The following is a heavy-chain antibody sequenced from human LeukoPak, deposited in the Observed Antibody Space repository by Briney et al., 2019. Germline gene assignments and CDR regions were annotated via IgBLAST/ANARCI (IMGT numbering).Heavy chain of an antibody. V-gene: IGHV1-69*13. CDR3: ARVRQSAWELLYFDP. D-gene: IGHD1-26*01. CDR2: IIPIFGTA. CDR1: GGTFSSYA. Sequence: SVKVSCKASGGTFSSYAISWVRQAPGQGLEWMGGIIPIFGTANYAQKFQGRVTITADESTSTAYMELSSLRSEDTTVYYCARVRQSAWELLYFDPWGQGTLVTDSS. J-gene: IGHJ5*02.